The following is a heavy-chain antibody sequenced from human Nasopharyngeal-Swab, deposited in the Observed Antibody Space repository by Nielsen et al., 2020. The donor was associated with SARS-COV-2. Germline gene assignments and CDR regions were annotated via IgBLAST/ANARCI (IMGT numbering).Heavy chain of an antibody. CDR2: ISWNSGSI. CDR3: VRDGYFDWSFGY. J-gene: IGHJ4*02. Sequence: SLKISCAASGFTFDDYAMHWVRQAPGKGLEWVSGISWNSGSIGYADSVKGRFTISRDNAKNSLYPQMHSLRAEDTAVYYCVRDGYFDWSFGYWGQGTLVTVSS. CDR1: GFTFDDYA. V-gene: IGHV3-9*01. D-gene: IGHD3-9*01.